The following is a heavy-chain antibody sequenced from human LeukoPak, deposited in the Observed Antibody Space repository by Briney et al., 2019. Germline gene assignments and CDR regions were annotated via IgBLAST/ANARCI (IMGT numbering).Heavy chain of an antibody. CDR1: GYTFTSYY. J-gene: IGHJ4*02. CDR3: ARDRDVWGSYRYYFDY. CDR2: INPSGGST. Sequence: GASVKVSCKASGYTFTSYYMHWVRQAPGQGLEWMGIINPSGGSTSYAQKFQGRVTMTRDMSTSTVYMELSSLRSEDTAVYYCARDRDVWGSYRYYFDYWGQGTLVTVSS. D-gene: IGHD3-16*02. V-gene: IGHV1-46*01.